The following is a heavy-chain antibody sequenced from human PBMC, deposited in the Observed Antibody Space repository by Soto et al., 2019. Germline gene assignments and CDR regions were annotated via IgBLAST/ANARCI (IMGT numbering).Heavy chain of an antibody. CDR3: AKGGIYDFWSGYLRS. D-gene: IGHD3-3*01. J-gene: IGHJ5*02. CDR2: ISGSGGST. CDR1: GFTFSSYA. V-gene: IGHV3-23*01. Sequence: PGGSLRLSCAASGFTFSSYAMSWVRQAPGKGLEWVSAISGSGGSTYYADSVKGRFTISRDNSKNTLYLQMNSLRAEDTAVYYCAKGGIYDFWSGYLRSWGQGTLVTVSS.